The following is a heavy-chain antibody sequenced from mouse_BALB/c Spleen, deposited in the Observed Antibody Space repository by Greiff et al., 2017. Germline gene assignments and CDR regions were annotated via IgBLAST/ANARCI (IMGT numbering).Heavy chain of an antibody. J-gene: IGHJ2*01. CDR3: ARRGITTKTFLDY. D-gene: IGHD2-4*01. CDR1: GYTFTSYT. CDR2: INPSSGYT. V-gene: IGHV1-4*02. Sequence: QVQLQQSAAELARPGASVKMSCKASGYTFTSYTMHWVKQRPGQGLEWIGYINPSSGYTEYNQKFKDKTTLTADKSSSTAYMQLSSLTSEDSAVYYCARRGITTKTFLDYWGQGTTLTVSS.